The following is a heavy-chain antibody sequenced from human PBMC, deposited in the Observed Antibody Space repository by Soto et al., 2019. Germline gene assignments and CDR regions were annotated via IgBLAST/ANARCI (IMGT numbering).Heavy chain of an antibody. CDR2: IYYTGNT. Sequence: QVQLQESGPGLVKPSQTLSLTCTVSGGSVSSGSYYWSWIRQHPGRGLEWFGYIYYTGNTYYNPSLKSRLVISVDTSKNQFSLKLTSVTAADTAVYYCTTTAGINMIVVEDTIDYWSQGTLVTVSS. J-gene: IGHJ4*02. V-gene: IGHV4-31*03. CDR3: TTTAGINMIVVEDTIDY. CDR1: GGSVSSGSYY. D-gene: IGHD3-22*01.